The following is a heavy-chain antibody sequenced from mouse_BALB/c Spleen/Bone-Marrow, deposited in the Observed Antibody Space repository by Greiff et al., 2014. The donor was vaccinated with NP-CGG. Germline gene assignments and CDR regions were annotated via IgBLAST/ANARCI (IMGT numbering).Heavy chain of an antibody. CDR2: ISDGGSYT. CDR3: ARDGNYYAMDY. Sequence: EVKLVESGGGLVKPGGSLKPSCAASGFTFSDYYMYWVRQTPEKRLEWVATISDGGSYTYYPDSVKGRFTISRDNAKNNLYLQMSSLKSEDTAMYYCARDGNYYAMDYWGQGTSVTVSS. D-gene: IGHD2-1*01. V-gene: IGHV5-4*02. CDR1: GFTFSDYY. J-gene: IGHJ4*01.